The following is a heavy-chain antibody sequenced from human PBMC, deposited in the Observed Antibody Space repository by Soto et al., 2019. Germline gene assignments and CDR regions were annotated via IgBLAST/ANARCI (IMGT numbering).Heavy chain of an antibody. CDR1: GGSSSGYY. CDR3: ARGSYGSGSYAALFDY. D-gene: IGHD3-10*01. Sequence: QVQLQQWGAGLLKPSETLSLTCAVYGGSSSGYYWSWIRQPPGKGLEWIGEINHSGSTNYNPSLKSRVTISVDTSKNQFSLKLSSVTAADTAVYYCARGSYGSGSYAALFDYWGQGTLVTVSS. J-gene: IGHJ4*02. V-gene: IGHV4-34*01. CDR2: INHSGST.